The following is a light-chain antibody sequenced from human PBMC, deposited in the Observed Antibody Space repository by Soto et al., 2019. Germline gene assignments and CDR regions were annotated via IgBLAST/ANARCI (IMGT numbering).Light chain of an antibody. J-gene: IGLJ2*01. Sequence: QSVLTQPPSASGTPGQRVTISCSGSSSNIGSNFVYWYQQLPGTAPKLLIYRNSQRPSGVPDRFSGSKSGTSASLAISGLRSEDEADYYCATCNDSLSGVVFGGGTKVTVL. V-gene: IGLV1-47*01. CDR2: RNS. CDR1: SSNIGSNF. CDR3: ATCNDSLSGVV.